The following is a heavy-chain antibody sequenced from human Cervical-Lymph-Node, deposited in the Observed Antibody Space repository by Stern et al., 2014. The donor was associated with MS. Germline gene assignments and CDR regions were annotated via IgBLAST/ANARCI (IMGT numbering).Heavy chain of an antibody. CDR2: IKVDESEK. Sequence: VQLEESGPGLVKPGETLTLPCAASGFTFTRNGMSWGRLPPRPGKERVGNIKVDESEKYYVDSVKGRFTISRDNAKNSLFLQMNNLRAEDTAVYYCARDYFTYGDYFDYWGQGVLVTVSS. CDR3: ARDYFTYGDYFDY. J-gene: IGHJ4*02. V-gene: IGHV3-7*01. CDR1: GFTFTRNG. D-gene: IGHD4-17*01.